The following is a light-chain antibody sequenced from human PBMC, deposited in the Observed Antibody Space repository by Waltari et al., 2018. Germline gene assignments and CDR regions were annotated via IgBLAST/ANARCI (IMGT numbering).Light chain of an antibody. J-gene: IGKJ1*01. Sequence: EIVLTQSPGTLSLSPGERATLSCRASQSVSRYLAWYQKKPGQAPRLLIYGASSRATGIPDRFSGSGSGTDFSLTISRLEPEDFAVYYCQNHERLPAMFGQGTKVEIK. CDR2: GAS. CDR3: QNHERLPAM. V-gene: IGKV3-20*01. CDR1: QSVSRY.